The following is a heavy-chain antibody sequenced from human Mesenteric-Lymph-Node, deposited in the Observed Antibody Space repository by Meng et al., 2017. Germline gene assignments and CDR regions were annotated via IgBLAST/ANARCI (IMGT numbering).Heavy chain of an antibody. Sequence: SETLSLTCTVSGGSIDDRGYFWGWIRQPPGTGLEWIGSIYYNGATYYSPSLKSRVTMSIDTSKNQFSLHVSSVTAADTAVFYCARAGGYPNWFGPWGQGIPVTVSS. CDR2: IYYNGAT. D-gene: IGHD3-16*01. CDR3: ARAGGYPNWFGP. CDR1: GGSIDDRGYF. J-gene: IGHJ5*02. V-gene: IGHV4-39*07.